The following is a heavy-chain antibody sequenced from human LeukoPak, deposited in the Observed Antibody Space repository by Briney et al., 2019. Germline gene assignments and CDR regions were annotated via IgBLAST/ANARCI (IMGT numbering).Heavy chain of an antibody. CDR2: INHSGST. J-gene: IGHJ5*02. D-gene: IGHD5-24*01. V-gene: IGHV4-34*01. CDR3: ARQMAVDNWFDP. CDR1: GGSFSGYY. Sequence: PSETLSLTCAVYGGSFSGYYWSWIRQPPGKGLEWIGEINHSGSTNYNPSLKSRVTISVDTSKNQFSLKLTSVTAADTAVYYCARQMAVDNWFDPWGQGTLVTVS.